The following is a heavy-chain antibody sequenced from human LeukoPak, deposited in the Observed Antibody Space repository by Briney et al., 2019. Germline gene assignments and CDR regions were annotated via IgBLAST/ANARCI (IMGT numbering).Heavy chain of an antibody. CDR3: AKRGVEMSAVRPDNWLDP. CDR2: ISYSGST. D-gene: IGHD5-24*01. V-gene: IGHV4-59*08. Sequence: SETLSLTCSVSGGSISTHYYNWIRQSPGKGLEWIGRISYSGSTNYNPSLQSRVTISIDTPKNQFSLRLTSVTAADTAAYYCAKRGVEMSAVRPDNWLDPWGQGTLVTVSS. CDR1: GGSISTHY. J-gene: IGHJ5*02.